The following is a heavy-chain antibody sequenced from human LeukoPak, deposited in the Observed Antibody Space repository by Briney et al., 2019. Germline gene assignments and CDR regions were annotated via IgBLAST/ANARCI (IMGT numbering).Heavy chain of an antibody. J-gene: IGHJ4*02. D-gene: IGHD4-17*01. V-gene: IGHV5-10-1*01. CDR2: IDPSDSYT. CDR1: GYSFTNYW. CDR3: ARVTVTTEDY. Sequence: ESLRISCKGSGYSFTNYWISWVRQTPGYGLEWMGRIDPSDSYTNYSPSFQGHVTISADKSISTAYLQWSSLKASDTAMYYCARVTVTTEDYWGQGTLVSVSS.